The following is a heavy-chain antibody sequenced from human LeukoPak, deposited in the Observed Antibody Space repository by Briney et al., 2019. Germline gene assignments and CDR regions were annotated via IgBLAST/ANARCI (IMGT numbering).Heavy chain of an antibody. V-gene: IGHV3-9*01. D-gene: IGHD3-22*01. CDR2: ISWNSGSI. CDR1: GFTFDDYA. J-gene: IGHJ1*01. Sequence: PGGSLRLSCAASGFTFDDYAMHWVRQAPGKGLEWVSGISWNSGSIGYADSVKGRFTISRDNAKNSLYPQMNSLRAEDTALYYCAKAHDSSGHLLPRYFQHWGQGTLVTVSS. CDR3: AKAHDSSGHLLPRYFQH.